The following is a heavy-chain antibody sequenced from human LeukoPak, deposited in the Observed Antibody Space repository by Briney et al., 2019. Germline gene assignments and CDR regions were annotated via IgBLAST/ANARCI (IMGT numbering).Heavy chain of an antibody. CDR2: INPNTGVT. CDR3: ARRIAAAGFPGTYDY. J-gene: IGHJ4*02. D-gene: IGHD6-13*01. CDR1: GYSFNGYY. Sequence: ASVKVSCKASGYSFNGYYLHWVRQAPGRGLEWMGWINPNTGVTYFAQKFQGRVTMTRDTSISTAYMDLNRLRSDDTAVFYCARRIAAAGFPGTYDYWGQGTLVTVSS. V-gene: IGHV1-2*02.